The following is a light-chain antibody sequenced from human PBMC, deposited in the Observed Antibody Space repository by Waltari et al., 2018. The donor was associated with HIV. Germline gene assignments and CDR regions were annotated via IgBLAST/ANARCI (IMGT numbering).Light chain of an antibody. Sequence: DLLMAQSPSNVSTYVGGTVTITCRASRDISTSLALYQVKQGRAPNLLIYEAFLLGTGVPSRFGGSGSGTEFTLTITSLQPEDFATYYCQHASSFPHTFGGGTRVEMK. CDR3: QHASSFPHT. V-gene: IGKV1-12*01. CDR2: EAF. J-gene: IGKJ4*01. CDR1: RDISTS.